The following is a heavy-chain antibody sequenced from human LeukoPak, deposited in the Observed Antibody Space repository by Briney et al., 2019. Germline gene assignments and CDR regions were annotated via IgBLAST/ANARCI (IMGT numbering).Heavy chain of an antibody. J-gene: IGHJ4*02. CDR1: GFTFSSYA. CDR2: IWYDGSRK. Sequence: GGSLRLSCGASGFTFSSYAIHWVRQAPGKGREWVAIIWYDGSRKYYADSVKGRFSISRDNSKNMVYLQMNSLRAEDTAVYYCAKEVGADLGSWGQGTLVTVSS. V-gene: IGHV3-33*06. CDR3: AKEVGADLGS. D-gene: IGHD1-26*01.